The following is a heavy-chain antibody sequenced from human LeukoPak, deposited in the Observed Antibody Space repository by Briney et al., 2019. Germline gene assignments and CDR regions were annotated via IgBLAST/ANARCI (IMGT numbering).Heavy chain of an antibody. J-gene: IGHJ2*01. Sequence: SETLSLTCTVSGGSINSGDYYWSWIRQHPGKGLEWIGYIYYSGSTYYNPSLKSRVTISVDTSKKQFSLKLSSVTAADTAVYYCARAYYDTSGYPGWYFDLWGRGTLVTVSS. CDR1: GGSINSGDYY. CDR2: IYYSGST. D-gene: IGHD3-22*01. CDR3: ARAYYDTSGYPGWYFDL. V-gene: IGHV4-31*03.